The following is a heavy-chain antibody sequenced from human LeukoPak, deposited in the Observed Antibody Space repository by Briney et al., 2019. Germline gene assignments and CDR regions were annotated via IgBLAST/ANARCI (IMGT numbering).Heavy chain of an antibody. V-gene: IGHV1-2*02. D-gene: IGHD1-20*01. Sequence: PLASVKVSCKASGYTFTGYYMHWVRQAPGQGLEWMGWINPNSGGTNYTQKFQGRVTMTRDTSISTAYMELSRLRSDDTAVYYCARVMYNWNRPGAFDIWGQGTMVTVSS. CDR1: GYTFTGYY. CDR3: ARVMYNWNRPGAFDI. J-gene: IGHJ3*02. CDR2: INPNSGGT.